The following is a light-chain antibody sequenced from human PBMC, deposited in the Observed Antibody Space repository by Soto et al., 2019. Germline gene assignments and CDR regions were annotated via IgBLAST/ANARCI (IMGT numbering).Light chain of an antibody. Sequence: SSELTQPPSVSVSPGQTASLTCSGDKLGVKYACWYQQKPGQSPVLVIYQDTKRPSGIPERFSGSHSGNTATLTIRGTQALDEADYYCQARDSSIVVFGGGTKVTVL. V-gene: IGLV3-1*01. CDR3: QARDSSIVV. CDR1: KLGVKY. J-gene: IGLJ2*01. CDR2: QDT.